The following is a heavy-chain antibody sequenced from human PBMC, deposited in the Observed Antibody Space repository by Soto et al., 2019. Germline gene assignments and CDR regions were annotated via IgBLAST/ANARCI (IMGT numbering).Heavy chain of an antibody. Sequence: GESMKISCQGSGYSFTSYWIGWVRQMPGKGLEWMGIIYPGDSDTRYSPSFQGQVTISADKSISTAYLQWSSLKASDTAMYYCARQAYTAMVYHYFDYWGQGTLVTVSS. CDR2: IYPGDSDT. CDR1: GYSFTSYW. D-gene: IGHD5-18*01. CDR3: ARQAYTAMVYHYFDY. V-gene: IGHV5-51*01. J-gene: IGHJ4*02.